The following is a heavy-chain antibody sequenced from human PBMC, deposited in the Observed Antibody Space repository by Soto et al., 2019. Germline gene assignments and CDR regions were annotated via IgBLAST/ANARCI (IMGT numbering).Heavy chain of an antibody. CDR1: GFTFSNAW. Sequence: GGSLRLSCAASGFTFSNAWMSWVRQAPGKGLEWVGRIKSKTDGGTTDYAAPVKGRFTISRDDSKNTLYLQMNSLKTEDTAVYYCTTGGIVVVITSPPDYYYGMDVWGQGTTVTVSS. CDR3: TTGGIVVVITSPPDYYYGMDV. V-gene: IGHV3-15*01. J-gene: IGHJ6*02. D-gene: IGHD3-22*01. CDR2: IKSKTDGGTT.